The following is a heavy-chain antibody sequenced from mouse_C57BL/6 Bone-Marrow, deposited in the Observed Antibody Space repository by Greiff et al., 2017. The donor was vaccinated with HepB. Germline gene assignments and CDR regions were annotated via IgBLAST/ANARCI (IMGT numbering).Heavy chain of an antibody. CDR3: ARISPSPRFAY. Sequence: QVQLQQPGAELVKPGASVKLSCKASGYTFTSYWMHWVKQRPGQGLEWIGMIHPNSGSTNYNEKFKSKATLTVDKSSSTAYMQLSSLTSEDSAVYYCARISPSPRFAYWGQGTLVTVSA. CDR2: IHPNSGST. V-gene: IGHV1-64*01. J-gene: IGHJ3*01. CDR1: GYTFTSYW.